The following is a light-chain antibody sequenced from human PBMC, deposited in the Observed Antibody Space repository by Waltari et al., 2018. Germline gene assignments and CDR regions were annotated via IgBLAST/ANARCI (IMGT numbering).Light chain of an antibody. Sequence: DIQMTQSPSSVSASVGYRVTITCRASQGVDSWLVWYQQKPGKAPNLLIYAASSLQSGVPSRFSGSGFGTDFTLTISSLQPEDSATYYCQQAIRVPYTFGQGTKLVIK. CDR3: QQAIRVPYT. CDR1: QGVDSW. CDR2: AAS. V-gene: IGKV1-12*02. J-gene: IGKJ2*01.